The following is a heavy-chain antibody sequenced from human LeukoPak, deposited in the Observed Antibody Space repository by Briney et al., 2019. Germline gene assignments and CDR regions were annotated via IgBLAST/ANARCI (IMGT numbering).Heavy chain of an antibody. CDR3: ATYHQRFDP. V-gene: IGHV4-39*02. CDR1: GGSISSSSSY. Sequence: SENLSLTCTVSGGSISSSSSYWGWIRQSPGKGLEWIGNMYYSGSTYYNPSLKSRVTISVDASRNLFSLKLSSVTAADTAVYYCATYHQRFDPWGQGTLVTVSS. CDR2: MYYSGST. D-gene: IGHD2-2*01. J-gene: IGHJ5*02.